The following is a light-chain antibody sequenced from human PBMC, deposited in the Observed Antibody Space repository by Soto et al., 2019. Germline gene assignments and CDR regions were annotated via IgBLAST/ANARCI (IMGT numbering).Light chain of an antibody. Sequence: EIQMTQSTSSLSASFRDRVTITRRARQAISNFLAWYQQKPGKVPKLLIYGSSSLQSGVPSRFSGSGSGTDFTLTISSLQPEDVATYYCQKYDSEPRTFGQGTKVDIK. CDR2: GSS. CDR1: QAISNF. J-gene: IGKJ1*01. V-gene: IGKV1-27*01. CDR3: QKYDSEPRT.